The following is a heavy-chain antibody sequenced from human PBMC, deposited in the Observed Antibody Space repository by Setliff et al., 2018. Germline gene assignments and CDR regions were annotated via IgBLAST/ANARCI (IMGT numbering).Heavy chain of an antibody. J-gene: IGHJ4*02. V-gene: IGHV4-30-4*08. Sequence: TLSLTCTVSGDSMNSGPHYYWSWIRQHPGKGLEWIGYIHYSGTTYYNPSLKSPVTISVDTSKNQFSLKLSSVTAADTAVFYCARLSGYYFDYWGQGTLVTVSS. CDR2: IHYSGTT. CDR1: GDSMNSGPHYY. D-gene: IGHD3-22*01. CDR3: ARLSGYYFDY.